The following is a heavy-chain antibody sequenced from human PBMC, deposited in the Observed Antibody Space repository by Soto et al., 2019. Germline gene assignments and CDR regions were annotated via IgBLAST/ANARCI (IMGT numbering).Heavy chain of an antibody. CDR3: AAVPYYYDSSAYYFDY. D-gene: IGHD3-22*01. J-gene: IGHJ4*02. CDR2: IVVGSGNT. CDR1: GYTFTSSA. V-gene: IGHV1-58*01. Sequence: VKGSCKSSGYTFTSSAVQWLLQARGQRLEWIGWIVVGSGNTNYAQKFQERVTITRDMSTSTAYMQLSSLRSEDTAVYYCAAVPYYYDSSAYYFDYWGQGTLVTVSS.